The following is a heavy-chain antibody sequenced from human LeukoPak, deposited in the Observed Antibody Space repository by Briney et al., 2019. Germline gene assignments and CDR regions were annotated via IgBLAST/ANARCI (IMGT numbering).Heavy chain of an antibody. CDR2: IRYDGSNK. D-gene: IGHD3-16*01. V-gene: IGHV3-30*02. J-gene: IGHJ3*01. CDR3: AKGLPDS. CDR1: GFTFSSYA. Sequence: QSGGSLRLSCAASGFTFSSYAMPWVRQAPGKGLEWVAFIRYDGSNKYYADSVKGRFTISRDNSKNTVNLQMNSLRVEDTAVYYCAKGLPDSWGQGTMVTVSS.